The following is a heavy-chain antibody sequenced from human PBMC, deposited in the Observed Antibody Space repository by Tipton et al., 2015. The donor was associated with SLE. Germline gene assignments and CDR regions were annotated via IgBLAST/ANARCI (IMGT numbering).Heavy chain of an antibody. D-gene: IGHD2-2*03. CDR1: GGSISSYY. CDR2: IYYSGST. V-gene: IGHV4-59*01. J-gene: IGHJ3*02. Sequence: TLSLTCTVSGGSISSYYWSWIRQPAGKGLEWIGYIYYSGSTNYNPSLKSRVTISVDTSKNQFSLKLSSVTAADTAVYYCAREGMDSAFDIWGQGTMVTVSS. CDR3: AREGMDSAFDI.